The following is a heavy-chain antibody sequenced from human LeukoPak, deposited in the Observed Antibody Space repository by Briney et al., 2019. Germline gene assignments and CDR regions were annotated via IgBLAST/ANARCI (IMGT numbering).Heavy chain of an antibody. V-gene: IGHV4-59*08. CDR3: ARVIGYGDYVHYYYYYMDA. J-gene: IGHJ6*03. CDR1: GNSITSDF. D-gene: IGHD4-17*01. Sequence: PSETLSRPRIVSGNSITSDFWSWIRQSPGKGLEWIGYISYSGRSEYDPSLKSRVTISVDRSRKRVSLKMRSVTAADTAVYYCARVIGYGDYVHYYYYYMDAWGKGPTVTVSS. CDR2: ISYSGRS.